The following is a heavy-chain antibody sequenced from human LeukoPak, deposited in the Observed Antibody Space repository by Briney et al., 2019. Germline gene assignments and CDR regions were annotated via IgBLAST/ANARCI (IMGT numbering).Heavy chain of an antibody. Sequence: GGSLILSIAAPGFTFSSYSMNWVRQAPGKGLEWVSSISSNSSYIYYADSVKGRFTIHRHNSKNTLSVQMDSLSVEDAAVYYCARAPVTSCRGAYCYPFDYWGQGTLVTVSS. J-gene: IGHJ4*02. D-gene: IGHD2-21*01. CDR3: ARAPVTSCRGAYCYPFDY. CDR1: GFTFSSYS. V-gene: IGHV3-21*04. CDR2: ISSNSSYI.